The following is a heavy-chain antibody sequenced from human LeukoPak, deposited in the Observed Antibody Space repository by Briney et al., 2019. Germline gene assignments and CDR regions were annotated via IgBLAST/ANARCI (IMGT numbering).Heavy chain of an antibody. CDR2: INPNSGGT. CDR3: AREISSSGWYADAFDI. J-gene: IGHJ3*02. V-gene: IGHV1-2*02. CDR1: EYTFTGYY. Sequence: AASVKVSCKASEYTFTGYYMHWVRQAPGQGLEWMGWINPNSGGTNYAQKLQGRVTMTTDTSTSTAYMELRSLRSDDTAVYYCAREISSSGWYADAFDIWGQGTMVTVSS. D-gene: IGHD6-19*01.